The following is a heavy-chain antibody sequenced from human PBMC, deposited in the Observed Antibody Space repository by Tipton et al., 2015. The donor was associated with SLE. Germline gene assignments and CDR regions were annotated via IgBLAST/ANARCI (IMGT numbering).Heavy chain of an antibody. CDR1: GGSMTSYY. CDR2: IHYTGSA. V-gene: IGHV4-59*01. J-gene: IGHJ5*02. CDR3: ARHAGLYNWFDP. Sequence: TLSLTCTVSGGSMTSYYWTWIRQPPGKGLEWIGYIHYTGSANYNPSLKSRVTISVDTSKNQFSLRVRSVTAADTAVYYCARHAGLYNWFDPWGQGTLVTVSS.